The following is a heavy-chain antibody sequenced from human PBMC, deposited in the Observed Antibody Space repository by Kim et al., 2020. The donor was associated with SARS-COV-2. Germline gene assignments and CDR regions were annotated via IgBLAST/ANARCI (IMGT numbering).Heavy chain of an antibody. CDR2: IIPIFGTA. Sequence: SVKVSCKASGGTFSSYAISWVRQAPGQGLEWMGGIIPIFGTANYAQKFQGRVTITADESTSTAYMELSSLRSEDTAVYYCARRPLFWSGQPPGYYYGMDVWGQGTTVTVSS. CDR3: ARRPLFWSGQPPGYYYGMDV. V-gene: IGHV1-69*13. J-gene: IGHJ6*02. D-gene: IGHD3-3*01. CDR1: GGTFSSYA.